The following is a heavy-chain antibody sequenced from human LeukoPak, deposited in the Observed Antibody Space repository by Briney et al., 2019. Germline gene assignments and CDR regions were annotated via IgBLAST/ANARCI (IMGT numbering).Heavy chain of an antibody. V-gene: IGHV3-23*01. CDR2: ISGSGGST. CDR3: AKDWYNSLNYFDY. J-gene: IGHJ4*02. Sequence: PGGSLRLSCVASGFTFSSYVMSWVRQAPGRGLEWVSAISGSGGSTYYADSVKGRFTISRDNSKNTLYLQMNSLRVDDTAVYYCAKDWYNSLNYFDYWGQGSLVTVSS. D-gene: IGHD1-1*01. CDR1: GFTFSSYV.